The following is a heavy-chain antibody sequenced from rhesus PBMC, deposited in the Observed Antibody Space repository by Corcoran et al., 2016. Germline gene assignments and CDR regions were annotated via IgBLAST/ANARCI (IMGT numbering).Heavy chain of an antibody. CDR2: IYGRASSP. J-gene: IGHJ4*01. D-gene: IGHD4-23*01. CDR1: GGSISSSY. Sequence: QLQLQESGPGLVKPSETLSVTCAVSGGSISSSYWSWIRQAPGKGLGWIGDIYGRASSPTTNPSLKSRVTLSVDTSKNQLSLKLSSVTTADTAVYYCARVTTVSVDYWGQGVLVTVSS. CDR3: ARVTTVSVDY. V-gene: IGHV4-169*01.